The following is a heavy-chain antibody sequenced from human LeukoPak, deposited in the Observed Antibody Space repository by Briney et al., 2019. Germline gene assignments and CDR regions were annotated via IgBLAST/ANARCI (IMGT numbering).Heavy chain of an antibody. Sequence: GGSLRLSCAASGFTFSTYSMNWVRQAPGKGLEWISYITDDASTIYYADSVQGRFTISRDNAENSLFLQMTSLRVEDTAVYYCVARGGWARFDYWGQGARVTVSA. CDR1: GFTFSTYS. CDR2: ITDDASTI. D-gene: IGHD6-19*01. V-gene: IGHV3-48*04. CDR3: VARGGWARFDY. J-gene: IGHJ4*02.